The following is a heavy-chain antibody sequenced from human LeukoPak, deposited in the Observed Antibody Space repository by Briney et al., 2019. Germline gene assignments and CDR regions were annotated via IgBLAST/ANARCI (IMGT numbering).Heavy chain of an antibody. V-gene: IGHV3-48*03. CDR3: ARAGGLAAAGTPFDY. Sequence: PGGSLRLSCAASGFTFSSYEMNWVRQAPGKGLEWVSCISSSGGTIYYADSVKGRFTISRDNAKNSLYLQMNSLRAEDTAVYYCARAGGLAAAGTPFDYWGQGTLVTVSS. D-gene: IGHD6-13*01. CDR1: GFTFSSYE. CDR2: ISSSGGTI. J-gene: IGHJ4*02.